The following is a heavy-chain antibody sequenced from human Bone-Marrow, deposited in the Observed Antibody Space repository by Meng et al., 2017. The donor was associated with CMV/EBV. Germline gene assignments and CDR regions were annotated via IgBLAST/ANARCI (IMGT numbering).Heavy chain of an antibody. CDR3: AKAVAEDCSSTSCYDYGANPYGKHYYGLDV. CDR2: ISGSGHNT. J-gene: IGHJ6*02. Sequence: GESLKISCAASGFTLSSYAMSWVRQAPGKGLEWVSAISGSGHNTYYADSVKGRFTISRDNSKNTLYLHMNSLRAEDTAVYYCAKAVAEDCSSTSCYDYGANPYGKHYYGLDVWGQGTTVTVSS. D-gene: IGHD2-2*01. CDR1: GFTLSSYA. V-gene: IGHV3-23*01.